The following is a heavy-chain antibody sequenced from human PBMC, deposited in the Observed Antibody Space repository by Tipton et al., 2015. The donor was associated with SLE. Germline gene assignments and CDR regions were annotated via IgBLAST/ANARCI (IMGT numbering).Heavy chain of an antibody. V-gene: IGHV3-7*01. CDR3: ARPSTTVVPDY. J-gene: IGHJ4*02. Sequence: VQLVQSGGGLVQRGGSLRLSCTASGFTFSGSAIHWVRQAPGKGLEWVANIKQDGSERYYADSVEGRFAISRDNAKNSLYLQMNSLRAEDTAVYYCARPSTTVVPDYWGRGTLVTVSS. CDR2: IKQDGSER. CDR1: GFTFSGSA. D-gene: IGHD3-10*01.